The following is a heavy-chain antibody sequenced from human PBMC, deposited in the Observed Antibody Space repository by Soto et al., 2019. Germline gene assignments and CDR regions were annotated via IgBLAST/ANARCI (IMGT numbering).Heavy chain of an antibody. CDR3: ARGYCSSTICYIWDNWFDP. D-gene: IGHD2-2*02. CDR1: GGSISSYY. CDR2: IYYSGRT. V-gene: IGHV4-59*01. Sequence: QVQLQESGPGLVKPSETLSLTCTVSGGSISSYYWSWIRQPPGKGLEWIGYIYYSGRTNYNPSLKRRVTISVDTSTNQFSLKLSSVTAADTAVYYCARGYCSSTICYIWDNWFDPWGQGTLVTVSS. J-gene: IGHJ5*02.